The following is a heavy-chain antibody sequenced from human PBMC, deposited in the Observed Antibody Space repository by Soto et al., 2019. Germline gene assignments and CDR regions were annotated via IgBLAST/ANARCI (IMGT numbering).Heavy chain of an antibody. V-gene: IGHV5-51*01. CDR1: GYSFTSYW. CDR2: IYPGDSDT. D-gene: IGHD1-26*01. Sequence: PGESLKISCKGSGYSFTSYWIGWVRQMPGKGLEWMGIIYPGDSDTRYSPSFQGQVTISADKSISTAYLQWSSLKASDTAMYYCARHIRDGATTPYHYYGMDVWGPGTTVTVSS. CDR3: ARHIRDGATTPYHYYGMDV. J-gene: IGHJ6*02.